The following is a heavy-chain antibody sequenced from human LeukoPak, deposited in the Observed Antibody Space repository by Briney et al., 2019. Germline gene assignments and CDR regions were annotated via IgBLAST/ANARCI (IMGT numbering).Heavy chain of an antibody. D-gene: IGHD3-10*01. CDR3: ARHRYYYRSGSYYGAPYYMDV. CDR1: GGSISSSSYH. V-gene: IGHV4-39*01. J-gene: IGHJ6*03. CDR2: IYYSGST. Sequence: SETLSLTCTVSGGSISSSSYHWGWIRQPPGKGLEWIGSIYYSGSTYYNPSLKSRVTISVDTSKNQFSLKLSSVTAADTAVYYCARHRYYYRSGSYYGAPYYMDVWGKGTTVTISS.